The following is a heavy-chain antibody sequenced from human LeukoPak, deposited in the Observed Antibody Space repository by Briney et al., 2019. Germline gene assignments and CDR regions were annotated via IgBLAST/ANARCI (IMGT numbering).Heavy chain of an antibody. J-gene: IGHJ4*02. CDR3: AKGGSGSDYYGGYFDY. Sequence: GTLRLSCAASGCTISSYAMAWVRKAPGKGLEWVRAISGSGGSSYYEDSVKRRFTISRDNSKNKVYLQMNSLRAEDTAVYYCAKGGSGSDYYGGYFDYWGQGTLVTVSS. V-gene: IGHV3-23*01. CDR1: GCTISSYA. D-gene: IGHD1-26*01. CDR2: ISGSGGSS.